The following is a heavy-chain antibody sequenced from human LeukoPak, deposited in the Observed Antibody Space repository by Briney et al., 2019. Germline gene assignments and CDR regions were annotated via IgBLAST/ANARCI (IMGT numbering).Heavy chain of an antibody. CDR3: ARTRPPYDFWSGYLDYYYYYYMDV. CDR2: IYSGGST. V-gene: IGHV3-53*01. Sequence: PGRSLRLSCAASGFTVSSNYMSWVRQAPGKGLEWVSVIYSGGSTYYADSVKGRFTISRDNSKNTLYLQMNSLRAEDTAVYYCARTRPPYDFWSGYLDYYYYYYMDVWGKGTTVTVSS. J-gene: IGHJ6*03. CDR1: GFTVSSNY. D-gene: IGHD3-3*01.